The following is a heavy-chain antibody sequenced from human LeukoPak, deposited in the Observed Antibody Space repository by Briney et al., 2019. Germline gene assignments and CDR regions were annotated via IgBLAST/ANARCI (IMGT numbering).Heavy chain of an antibody. V-gene: IGHV4-34*01. J-gene: IGHJ5*02. Sequence: SETLSLTCAVYGGSFSGCYWSWIRQPPGKGLEWIGEINHSGSTNYNPSLKSRVTISVDTSKNQFSLKLSSVTAADTAVYYCARYIVVVPAATRTNWFDPWGQGTLVTVSS. CDR2: INHSGST. CDR1: GGSFSGCY. D-gene: IGHD2-2*01. CDR3: ARYIVVVPAATRTNWFDP.